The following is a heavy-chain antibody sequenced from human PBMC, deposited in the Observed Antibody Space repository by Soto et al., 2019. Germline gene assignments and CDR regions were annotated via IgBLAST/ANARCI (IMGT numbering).Heavy chain of an antibody. V-gene: IGHV3-21*01. CDR1: GFTFSTYS. CDR2: ISSSSRYI. D-gene: IGHD3-10*01. CDR3: ARDSNYFGSGSPFDY. Sequence: EVQLVESGGGLVKPGGSLRLSCAASGFTFSTYSMNWVRQAPGKGLEWVSSISSSSRYIYYADSVKGRFTNSRDNAMNSLYLQMNRLRAEDTAVYYCARDSNYFGSGSPFDYWGQGILVTVSS. J-gene: IGHJ4*02.